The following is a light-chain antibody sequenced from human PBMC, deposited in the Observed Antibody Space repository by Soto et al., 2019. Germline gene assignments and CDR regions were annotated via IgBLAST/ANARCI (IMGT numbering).Light chain of an antibody. CDR3: AAWDDSLSGFYV. Sequence: QSVLTQPPSASGTPGQRVTISCSGSSSNIGSYYVYWYQQLPGTAPKLLIYRNNQRPSGVPDRFSGSKSGTSASLAISGLRSEDEADYYCAAWDDSLSGFYVFGTGTKLTVL. J-gene: IGLJ1*01. CDR2: RNN. CDR1: SSNIGSYY. V-gene: IGLV1-47*01.